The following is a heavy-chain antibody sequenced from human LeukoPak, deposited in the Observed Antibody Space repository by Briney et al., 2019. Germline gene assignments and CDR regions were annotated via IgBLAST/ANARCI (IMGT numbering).Heavy chain of an antibody. V-gene: IGHV3-66*01. CDR1: GFTVSSNY. Sequence: PGGSLRLSCAASGFTVSSNYMNWVRQAPGKGLEWVSVIYSGGSTYYADSVKGRFTISRDNSKNTLYLQMNSLRAEDTAVYYCARDLVGATYGGYWGQGTLVTVSS. D-gene: IGHD1-26*01. CDR3: ARDLVGATYGGY. CDR2: IYSGGST. J-gene: IGHJ4*02.